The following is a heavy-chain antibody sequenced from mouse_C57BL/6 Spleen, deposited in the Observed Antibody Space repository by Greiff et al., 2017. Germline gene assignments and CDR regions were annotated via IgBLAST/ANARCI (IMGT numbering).Heavy chain of an antibody. CDR2: IYPGDGDT. D-gene: IGHD2-3*01. CDR1: GYAFSSSW. J-gene: IGHJ2*01. V-gene: IGHV1-82*01. CDR3: ARSSDGYYDY. Sequence: VMLVESGPELVKPGASVKISCKASGYAFSSSWMNWVKQRPGKGLEWIGRIYPGDGDTNYNGKFKGKATLTADKSSSTAYMQLSSLTSEDSAVYFCARSSDGYYDYWGQGTTLTVSS.